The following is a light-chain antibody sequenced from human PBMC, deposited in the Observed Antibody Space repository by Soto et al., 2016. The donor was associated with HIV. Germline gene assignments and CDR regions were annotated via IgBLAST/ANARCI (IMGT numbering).Light chain of an antibody. J-gene: IGKJ4*01. CDR2: KAS. CDR3: QQFKSYSPLT. Sequence: DIQMTQSPSTVSASVGDRVTITCRASQSISSWLAWYQQKPGKAPKLLIYKASTLESGVPSRFSGSGSGTEFTLTISSLQPDDFATYYCQQFKSYSPLTFGGGTKVEIK. V-gene: IGKV1-5*03. CDR1: QSISSW.